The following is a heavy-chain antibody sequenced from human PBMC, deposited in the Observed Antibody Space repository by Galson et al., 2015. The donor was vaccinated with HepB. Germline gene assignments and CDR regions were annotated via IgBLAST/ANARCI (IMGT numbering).Heavy chain of an antibody. V-gene: IGHV3-23*01. CDR1: GFTFRSYV. CDR2: IDSGGST. D-gene: IGHD3-22*01. J-gene: IGHJ4*02. CDR3: AKGDDSSGYYLVTFDY. Sequence: SLRLSCAASGFTFRSYVMNWVRQAPGKRLEWVSAIDSGGSTFYADSVKGRFTISRDNSKNTVYLQMNSLRAEDTAVYYCAKGDDSSGYYLVTFDYWGQGTLVTVSS.